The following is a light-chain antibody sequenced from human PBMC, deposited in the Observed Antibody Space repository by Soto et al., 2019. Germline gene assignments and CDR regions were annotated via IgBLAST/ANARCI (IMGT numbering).Light chain of an antibody. Sequence: EIVLTQSPGTLSLSPGERATLSCRASQSVSSSYLAWYQHKPGQAPRLLIYGASSRATGIPDRFSRSGSGTDFTLTISTLEPEDFAVYYCQQYGSSPPTFGQGTKLEIK. V-gene: IGKV3-20*01. J-gene: IGKJ2*01. CDR3: QQYGSSPPT. CDR2: GAS. CDR1: QSVSSSY.